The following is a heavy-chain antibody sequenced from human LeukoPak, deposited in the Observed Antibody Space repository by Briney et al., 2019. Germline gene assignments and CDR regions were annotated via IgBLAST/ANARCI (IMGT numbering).Heavy chain of an antibody. CDR1: GFTFSSYS. CDR3: ARDISDFWSGEPPRWAVDY. J-gene: IGHJ4*02. V-gene: IGHV3-21*01. Sequence: GGSLRLSCAASGFTFSSYSMNWVRQAPGKGLEWVSSISSSSSYIYYADSVEGRFTISRDNAKNSLYLQMNSLRSEDTAVYYCARDISDFWSGEPPRWAVDYWGQGTLVTVSS. D-gene: IGHD3-3*01. CDR2: ISSSSSYI.